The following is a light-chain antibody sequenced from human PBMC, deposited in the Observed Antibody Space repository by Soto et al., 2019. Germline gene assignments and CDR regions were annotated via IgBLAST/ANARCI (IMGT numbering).Light chain of an antibody. CDR2: AAS. CDR1: QGISNY. CDR3: QKYNSAPSIT. Sequence: DIQMTQSPSSLSASLGDRVTITCRASQGISNYLAWYQQKPGKVPKLLIYAASTLQTGVPSRFSGSGSGTDFTLTISSLQAEDVATYYCQKYNSAPSITFGQGTRLEIK. V-gene: IGKV1-27*01. J-gene: IGKJ5*01.